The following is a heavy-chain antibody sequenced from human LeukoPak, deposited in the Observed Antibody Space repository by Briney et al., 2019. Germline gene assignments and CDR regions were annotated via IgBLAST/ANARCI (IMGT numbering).Heavy chain of an antibody. D-gene: IGHD3-22*01. CDR3: ARAPGYYYDSSGYNQPFRY. Sequence: ASVKVSCKASGYTFTSYYMHWVRQAPGQGLEWMGIINPSGGSTSYAQKFQGRVTMTRDTSTSTAYMELRSLRSDDTAVYYCARAPGYYYDSSGYNQPFRYWGQGTLVTVSS. CDR2: INPSGGST. CDR1: GYTFTSYY. V-gene: IGHV1-46*01. J-gene: IGHJ4*02.